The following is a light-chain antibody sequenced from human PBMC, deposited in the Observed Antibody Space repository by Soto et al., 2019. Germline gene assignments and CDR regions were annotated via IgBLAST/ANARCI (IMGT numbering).Light chain of an antibody. V-gene: IGLV2-23*02. Sequence: QSVLTQPASVSGSPGQSITISCAGTSSDFGTYSIVSWYQQYPGKAPKLMIYEVFKRPSGVSNRFSGSKSGNTASLTISGLQAEDEADYYCCSYAGRSTYVFGTGTKVTVL. CDR2: EVF. J-gene: IGLJ1*01. CDR3: CSYAGRSTYV. CDR1: SSDFGTYSI.